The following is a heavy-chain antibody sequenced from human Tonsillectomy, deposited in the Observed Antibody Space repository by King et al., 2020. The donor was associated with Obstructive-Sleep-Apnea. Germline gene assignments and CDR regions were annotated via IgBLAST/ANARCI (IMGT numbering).Heavy chain of an antibody. V-gene: IGHV1-2*02. D-gene: IGHD2-2*01. CDR1: GYTFTGYY. Sequence: QLVQSGAEVKKPGASVKVSCKASGYTFTGYYLHWVRQAPGQGLEWMGWINPNSGDTNYVQKFQGRVTMTRDTSISTAYMELSSLRSDDTAVYYCASPDSPDCSSTSCPFDYWGQGTLVTVSS. CDR3: ASPDSPDCSSTSCPFDY. CDR2: INPNSGDT. J-gene: IGHJ4*02.